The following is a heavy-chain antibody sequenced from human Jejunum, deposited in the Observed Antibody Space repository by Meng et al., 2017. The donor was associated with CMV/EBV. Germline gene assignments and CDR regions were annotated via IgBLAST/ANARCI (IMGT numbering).Heavy chain of an antibody. CDR1: GYTFTGYY. CDR2: INPNSGGT. J-gene: IGHJ5*02. D-gene: IGHD2-8*01. V-gene: IGHV1-2*02. CDR3: ARARPYLNWFDP. Sequence: ASGYTFTGYYMPWVRQAPGQGLEWMGWINPNSGGTNYALKFQGRVTMTRDTSISTAYVELNRLRSDDTAIYYCARARPYLNWFDPWGQGTLVTVSS.